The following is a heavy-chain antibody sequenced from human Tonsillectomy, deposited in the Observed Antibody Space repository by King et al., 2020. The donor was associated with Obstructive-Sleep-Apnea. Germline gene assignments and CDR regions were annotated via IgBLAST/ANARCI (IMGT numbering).Heavy chain of an antibody. Sequence: HVQLVESGGGVVQPGRSLRLSCEASRFTFSSYGMHWVRQAPGKGLEWVAVISYDGSNKYYADSVKGRFTISRDNSKNTLYLQMNSLRAEDTAVYYCAKGQSDYYDNSGYYGVDYWGQGTLVTVSS. CDR3: AKGQSDYYDNSGYYGVDY. D-gene: IGHD3-22*01. V-gene: IGHV3-30*18. J-gene: IGHJ4*02. CDR1: RFTFSSYG. CDR2: ISYDGSNK.